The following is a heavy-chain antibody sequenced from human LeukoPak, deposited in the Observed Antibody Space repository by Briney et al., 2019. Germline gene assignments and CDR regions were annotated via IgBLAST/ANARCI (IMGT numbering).Heavy chain of an antibody. Sequence: SVNVSCKSSGGIFISYAFSWLRQAPGQGLEWMGGIITIFGTANYAQKFQGRVTIATDEYTSTAYMELSSLRSEDTAVYYCARVRATVTTSAFDIWGQGTMVTVSS. V-gene: IGHV1-69*05. J-gene: IGHJ3*02. CDR3: ARVRATVTTSAFDI. CDR1: GGIFISYA. CDR2: IITIFGTA. D-gene: IGHD4-17*01.